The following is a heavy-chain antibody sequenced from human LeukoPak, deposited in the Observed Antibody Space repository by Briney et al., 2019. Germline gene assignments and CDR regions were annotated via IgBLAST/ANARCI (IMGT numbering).Heavy chain of an antibody. Sequence: GGSLRLSCAASGFTFSFNYMTWVRQPPGKGLEWVSKINPDGSDKYYVDSVKGRFTISRDNSKNTLYLRMNSLRAEDAAVYYCAYFGSSGSWGQGTMVTVSS. CDR1: GFTFSFNY. CDR3: AYFGSSGS. J-gene: IGHJ3*01. D-gene: IGHD3-22*01. V-gene: IGHV3-7*01. CDR2: INPDGSDK.